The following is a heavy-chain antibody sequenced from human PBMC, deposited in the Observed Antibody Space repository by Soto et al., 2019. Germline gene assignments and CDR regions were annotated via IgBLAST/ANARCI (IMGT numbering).Heavy chain of an antibody. Sequence: ASVKVSCNASGYTFTSSGISWVRQAPGQGLEWMGWISTYNGDTYYTQNLQGRVTMTTDTSTSTAYMELRSLRSDDTAVYYCASGYISGWYFSATDYWG. D-gene: IGHD6-19*01. J-gene: IGHJ4*01. CDR2: ISTYNGDT. CDR1: GYTFTSSG. CDR3: ASGYISGWYFSATDY. V-gene: IGHV1-18*01.